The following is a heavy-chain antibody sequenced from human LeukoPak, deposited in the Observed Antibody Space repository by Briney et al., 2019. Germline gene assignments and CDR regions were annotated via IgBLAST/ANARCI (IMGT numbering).Heavy chain of an antibody. D-gene: IGHD1-26*01. CDR3: AKEGYSGSPYFDY. CDR1: GFTFSSYS. V-gene: IGHV3-48*01. J-gene: IGHJ4*02. CDR2: ISSSSSTI. Sequence: GGSLRLSCAASGFTFSSYSMTWVRQAPGKGLEWVSYISSSSSTIYYADSVKGRFTISRDNSKNTLYLQMNSLRAEDTAVYYCAKEGYSGSPYFDYWGQGTLVTVSS.